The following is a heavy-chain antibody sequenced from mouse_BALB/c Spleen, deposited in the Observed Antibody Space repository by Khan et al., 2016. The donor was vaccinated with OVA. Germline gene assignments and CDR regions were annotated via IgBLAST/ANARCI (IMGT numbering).Heavy chain of an antibody. Sequence: QVQLQQPGAELVKAGASVKMSCKASGYTFTSYWMHWVKQRLGQGLEWIAETNPTNGRTYYNEKFKSKATLTVDKSSSTAYMLLSGPTFEDSAVYYCARIKKIVATDVDYWGQGTTLTVSS. CDR3: ARIKKIVATDVDY. CDR2: TNPTNGRT. D-gene: IGHD1-1*01. V-gene: IGHV1S81*02. J-gene: IGHJ2*01. CDR1: GYTFTSYW.